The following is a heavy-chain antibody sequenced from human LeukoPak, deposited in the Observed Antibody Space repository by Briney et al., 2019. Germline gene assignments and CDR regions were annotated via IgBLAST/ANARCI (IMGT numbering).Heavy chain of an antibody. CDR3: AKDVSPSGSYQAIDY. J-gene: IGHJ4*02. D-gene: IGHD1-26*01. CDR1: GFTFSSYG. V-gene: IGHV3-30*02. CDR2: IRYDASNK. Sequence: GGSLRLSCAASGFTFSSYGMHWVRQAPGKGLVWVAFIRYDASNKYYVDSVQGRFTISRDNSKNTLDLQMNSLRPEDTAVYYCAKDVSPSGSYQAIDYWGQGTLVTVSS.